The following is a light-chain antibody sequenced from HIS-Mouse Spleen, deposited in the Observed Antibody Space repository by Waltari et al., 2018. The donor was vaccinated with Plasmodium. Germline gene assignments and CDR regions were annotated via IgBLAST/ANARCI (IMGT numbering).Light chain of an antibody. J-gene: IGKJ1*01. CDR2: KAS. CDR1: QSISSR. CDR3: QQYNSYSWT. V-gene: IGKV1-5*03. Sequence: DIQMTQSPSTLSASVGDRVTITCRASQSISSRLAWYQQKPGKAPKLLIYKASSLESGVPSRFSGSGSGTEFTLTISSLQPDDFATYYCQQYNSYSWTFGQGTTVEIK.